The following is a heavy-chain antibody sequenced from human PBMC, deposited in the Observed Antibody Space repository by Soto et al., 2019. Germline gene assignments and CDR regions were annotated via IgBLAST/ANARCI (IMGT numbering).Heavy chain of an antibody. V-gene: IGHV4-31*03. J-gene: IGHJ3*02. Sequence: PSETLSLTCTVSGGSIISGGYYWSWIRQHPGKGLGWIGYIYYSGSTYYNPSLKSRVTISVDTSKNQFSLKLSSVTAADTAVYYCARVRLTMIVVVTSSGAFDIWGQGTMVTVSS. CDR1: GGSIISGGYY. CDR3: ARVRLTMIVVVTSSGAFDI. D-gene: IGHD3-22*01. CDR2: IYYSGST.